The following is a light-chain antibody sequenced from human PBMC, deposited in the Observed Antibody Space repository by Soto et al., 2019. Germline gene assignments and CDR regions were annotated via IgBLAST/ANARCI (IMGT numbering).Light chain of an antibody. V-gene: IGKV3-15*01. CDR1: QSVSSN. Sequence: EVVMTQSPATLSVSPGERATLSCRASQSVSSNLAWYQQKPDQAPRLLIYGASTRATEIPARFSGSGSGTEFSLTISNLQSEDCAVYYCQQYDNWPPYTFGQGTKLEIK. CDR3: QQYDNWPPYT. J-gene: IGKJ2*01. CDR2: GAS.